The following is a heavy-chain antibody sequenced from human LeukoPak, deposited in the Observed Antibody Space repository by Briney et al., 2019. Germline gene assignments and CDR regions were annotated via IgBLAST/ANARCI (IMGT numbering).Heavy chain of an antibody. D-gene: IGHD2-2*01. CDR2: IFHAGTT. CDR3: MRTYCSNISCFYFDY. J-gene: IGHJ4*02. V-gene: IGHV4-4*02. Sequence: PSETLSLTCAVSGASISSSNWWSWARQPPGKGLEWIGEIFHAGTTNYNPSLQSRVTISVDNSRNQLSLKLTSATAADTAVYYCMRTYCSNISCFYFDYWGQGTLVTVSS. CDR1: GASISSSNW.